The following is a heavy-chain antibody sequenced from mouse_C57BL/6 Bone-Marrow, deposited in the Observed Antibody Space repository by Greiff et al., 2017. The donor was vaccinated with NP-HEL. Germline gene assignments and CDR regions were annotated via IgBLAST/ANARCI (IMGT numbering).Heavy chain of an antibody. CDR2: IWGVGST. CDR3: ASSLSTMVTTGLAY. Sequence: VQRVESGPGLVAPSQSLSITCTVSGFSLTSYGVDWVRQSPGKGLEWLGVIWGVGSTNYNSALKSRLSISKDNSKSQVFLKMNSLQTDDTAMYYCASSLSTMVTTGLAYWGQGTLVTVSA. J-gene: IGHJ3*01. CDR1: GFSLTSYG. V-gene: IGHV2-6*01. D-gene: IGHD2-2*01.